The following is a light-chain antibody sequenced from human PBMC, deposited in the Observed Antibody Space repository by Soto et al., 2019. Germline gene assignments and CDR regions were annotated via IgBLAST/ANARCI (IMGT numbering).Light chain of an antibody. CDR3: QKYNSAPWT. V-gene: IGKV1-27*01. J-gene: IGKJ1*01. CDR1: QDISNY. Sequence: DLPMAQSPSSLSASVGDRVTITCRASQDISNYLAWYQQKPGKAPKLLIYAASTLQSGVPSRFSGSGSGTDFTLTISSLQPEDVSTYYCQKYNSAPWTFGQGTKVEIK. CDR2: AAS.